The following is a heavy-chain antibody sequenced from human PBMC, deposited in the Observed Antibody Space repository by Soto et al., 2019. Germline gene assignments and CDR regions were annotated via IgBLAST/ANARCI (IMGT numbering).Heavy chain of an antibody. Sequence: PSETLCVTCTVSAGSVSSGSYYWSWLRQPPGKGLEWIGYIYYSGSTNYNPSLKSRVTISVDTSKNQFSLKLSSVTAADTAVYYCARGDGYDFWCVYYSFGYYYYVKDVRSQRTTVTVSS. CDR1: AGSVSSGSYY. J-gene: IGHJ6*02. CDR3: ARGDGYDFWCVYYSFGYYYYVKDV. V-gene: IGHV4-61*01. CDR2: IYYSGST. D-gene: IGHD3-3*01.